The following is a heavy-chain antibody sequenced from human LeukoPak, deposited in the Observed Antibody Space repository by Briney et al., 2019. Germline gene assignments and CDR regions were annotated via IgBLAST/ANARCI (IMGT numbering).Heavy chain of an antibody. Sequence: PSETLSLTCSVSGGSITNINYYWGWIRQPPGKGLEWIATVYYTATTYSNPSLKSRVTISVDSSKNEVSLKVTSVTAADTAVYYCARDPVAGTGTDTWGQGTLVTVSS. CDR3: ARDPVAGTGTDT. CDR2: VYYTATT. V-gene: IGHV4-39*07. D-gene: IGHD6-13*01. J-gene: IGHJ5*02. CDR1: GGSITNINYY.